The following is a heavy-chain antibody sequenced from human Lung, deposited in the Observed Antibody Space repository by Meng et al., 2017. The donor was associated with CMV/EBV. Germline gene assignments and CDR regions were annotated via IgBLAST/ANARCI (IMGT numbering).Heavy chain of an antibody. Sequence: GESLKISCAASGITLSTYSMSWVRQAPGKGLEWVSSISRSGSYEYYADSVKGRFAISRDNTKNSLYLQMNSLRVEDTAVYYCARVRQGVADHYFDYWGQGTLVTVSS. J-gene: IGHJ4*02. CDR3: ARVRQGVADHYFDY. V-gene: IGHV3-21*01. CDR1: GITLSTYS. CDR2: ISRSGSYE. D-gene: IGHD2-21*01.